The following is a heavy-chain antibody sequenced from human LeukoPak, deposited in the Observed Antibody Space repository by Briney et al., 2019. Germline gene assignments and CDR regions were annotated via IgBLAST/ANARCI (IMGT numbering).Heavy chain of an antibody. CDR2: INTDGSST. CDR1: GFTFSSYW. Sequence: GGSLRLSCAASGFTFSSYWMHWVRQAPGKGLVWVSRINTDGSSTSYADSVKGRSTISRDNAKNTLYLQMNSLRAEDTAVYYCARDWRGYYMDVWGKGTTVTVSS. V-gene: IGHV3-74*01. CDR3: ARDWRGYYMDV. J-gene: IGHJ6*03.